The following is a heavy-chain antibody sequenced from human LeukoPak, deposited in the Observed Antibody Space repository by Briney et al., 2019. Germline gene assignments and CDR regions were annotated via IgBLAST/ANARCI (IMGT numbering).Heavy chain of an antibody. J-gene: IGHJ4*02. V-gene: IGHV3-23*01. D-gene: IGHD6-19*01. CDR1: GFTFSSYA. CDR2: ISGSGGST. CDR3: IVVGQWDY. Sequence: GGSLRLSCAASGFTFSSYAMSWVRQAPGKGLEWVLAISGSGGSTYYADSVKGRFTISRDNSKNTLYLQMNSLRAEDTALYYCIVVGQWDYWGQGTLVTVSS.